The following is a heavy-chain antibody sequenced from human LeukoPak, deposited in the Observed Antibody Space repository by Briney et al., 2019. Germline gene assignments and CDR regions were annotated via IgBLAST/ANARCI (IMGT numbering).Heavy chain of an antibody. CDR2: IYYSGST. J-gene: IGHJ6*02. Sequence: SETLSLTCTVSGGSTSSYYWSWIRQPPGKGLEWIGYIYYSGSTNYNPSLKSRVTISVDTPKNQFSLKLSSVTAADTAVYYCASTRVPAAFWVDYYYYGMDVWGQGTTVTVSS. CDR3: ASTRVPAAFWVDYYYYGMDV. V-gene: IGHV4-59*01. D-gene: IGHD2-2*01. CDR1: GGSTSSYY.